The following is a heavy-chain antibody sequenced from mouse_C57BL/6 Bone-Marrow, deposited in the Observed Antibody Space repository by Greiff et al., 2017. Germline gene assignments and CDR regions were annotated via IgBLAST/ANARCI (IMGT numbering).Heavy chain of an antibody. Sequence: QVQLQQPGAELVMPGASVKLSCKASGYTFTSYWMHWVKQRPGQGLEWIGEIDPSDSNTNYNQKFKGKSTLTVDKSSSTAYMQLSSLTSEDSAVYYCARDYYDYWGQGTTLTVSS. CDR1: GYTFTSYW. J-gene: IGHJ2*01. V-gene: IGHV1-69*01. CDR2: IDPSDSNT. CDR3: ARDYYDY.